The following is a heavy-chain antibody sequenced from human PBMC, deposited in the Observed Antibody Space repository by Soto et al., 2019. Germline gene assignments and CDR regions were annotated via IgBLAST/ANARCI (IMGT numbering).Heavy chain of an antibody. CDR1: GFTLTSTS. D-gene: IGHD1-20*01. CDR3: AADNSLRDY. V-gene: IGHV1-58*01. J-gene: IGHJ4*02. CDR2: IVVGSGNT. Sequence: SAKVSCKGSGFTLTSTSVQWVRQARGQRLEWIGWIVVGSGNTNYAQKFQERVTITRDMSTSTAYMELSSLRSEDTAVYYCAADNSLRDYLGQGTLVTVSS.